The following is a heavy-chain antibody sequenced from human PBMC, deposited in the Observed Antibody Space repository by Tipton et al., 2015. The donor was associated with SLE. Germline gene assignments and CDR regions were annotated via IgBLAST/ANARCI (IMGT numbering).Heavy chain of an antibody. V-gene: IGHV4-34*01. CDR3: ARGRPRATQAWGGYYYYMDV. Sequence: LRLSRAVYGGSFSGYYWSWIRQPPGKGLEWIGEINHSGSTNYNPSLKSRITISVDTSKNQFSLRLSSVTAADTAVYYCARGRPRATQAWGGYYYYMDVWGKGTTVTVSS. CDR1: GGSFSGYY. J-gene: IGHJ6*03. D-gene: IGHD3-16*01. CDR2: INHSGST.